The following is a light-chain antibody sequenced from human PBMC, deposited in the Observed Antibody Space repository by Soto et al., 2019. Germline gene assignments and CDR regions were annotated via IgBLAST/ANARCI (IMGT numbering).Light chain of an antibody. J-gene: IGKJ1*01. CDR1: QSISNW. CDR2: DAS. Sequence: DTQMTQSPSTLSASVGDRVTITCRASQSISNWLAWYQQKPGKAPKLLIYDASSLESGVSLRFSGSGSGTEFTLTISSLQPDDFATYYCQQYNSYSRTFGQGTKVDIK. V-gene: IGKV1-5*01. CDR3: QQYNSYSRT.